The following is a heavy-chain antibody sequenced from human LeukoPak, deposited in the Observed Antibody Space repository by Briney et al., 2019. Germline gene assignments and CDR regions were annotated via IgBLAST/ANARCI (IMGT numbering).Heavy chain of an antibody. CDR2: SYTSWST. CDR3: ARLRLHAFDI. CDR1: GGSISSGSYY. J-gene: IGHJ3*02. V-gene: IGHV4-61*02. Sequence: SQTLSLTCTVSGGSISSGSYYWSWIRQPAGKGLEWIGRSYTSWSTNYNPSLKSRVTISVDTSKNQFSLKLSSVTAADTAVYYCARLRLHAFDIWGQGTMVTVSS.